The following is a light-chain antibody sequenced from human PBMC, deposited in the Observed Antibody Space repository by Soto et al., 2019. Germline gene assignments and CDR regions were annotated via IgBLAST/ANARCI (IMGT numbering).Light chain of an antibody. CDR2: DAS. V-gene: IGKV1-5*01. CDR3: QQYKSYSPWT. J-gene: IGKJ1*01. CDR1: QGISAW. Sequence: DIQMTQSPSTLSASVGDRVTITCRASQGISAWLAWYQQKPGKAPKLLIFDASTLESGGPSRFSGSGSGTEFTLTISSLQPDDFATYYCQQYKSYSPWTFGQGTKVEIK.